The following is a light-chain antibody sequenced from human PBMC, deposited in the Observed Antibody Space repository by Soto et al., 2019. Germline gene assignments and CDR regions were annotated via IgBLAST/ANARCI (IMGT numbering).Light chain of an antibody. CDR3: QQYGSSPIT. CDR2: GAS. J-gene: IGKJ5*01. Sequence: PGERATLSCRASQSASTYLAWYQQKPGRAPRLLIDGASRRATAIPDRFSGSGSGTDFTLTISRLEPEDFAVFYCQQYGSSPITFGQGTRLEIK. CDR1: QSASTY. V-gene: IGKV3-20*01.